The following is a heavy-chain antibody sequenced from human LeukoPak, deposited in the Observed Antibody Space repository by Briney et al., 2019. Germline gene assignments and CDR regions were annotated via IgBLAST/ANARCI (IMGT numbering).Heavy chain of an antibody. CDR2: ISYDGSNK. Sequence: GGSLRLSCAASGFTFSSYGMHWVRQAPGKGLEWVAVISYDGSNKYYADSVKGRFTISRDNSKNTLYLQMNSLRAEDTAVYYCAREDGDYGYYGMDVWGQGTTVTVSS. CDR1: GFTFSSYG. CDR3: AREDGDYGYYGMDV. V-gene: IGHV3-30*19. J-gene: IGHJ6*02. D-gene: IGHD4-17*01.